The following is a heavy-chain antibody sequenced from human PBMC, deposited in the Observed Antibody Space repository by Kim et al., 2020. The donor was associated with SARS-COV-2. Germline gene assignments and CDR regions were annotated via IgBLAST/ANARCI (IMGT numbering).Heavy chain of an antibody. CDR3: ARDPQRGVYDY. CDR1: GFTFSSYW. J-gene: IGHJ4*02. V-gene: IGHV3-7*01. Sequence: GGSPRLSCVGSGFTFSSYWMAWVRQAPGKGLEWVANIRQDGNEKNHVDPVKGRLTISRDNAKNSLYLQMNSLRVEDTAVYYCARDPQRGVYDYWGQGSLV. D-gene: IGHD2-8*01. CDR2: IRQDGNEK.